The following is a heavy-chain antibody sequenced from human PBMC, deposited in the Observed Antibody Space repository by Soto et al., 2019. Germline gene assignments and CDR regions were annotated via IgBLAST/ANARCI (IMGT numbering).Heavy chain of an antibody. CDR3: ARGYDYHSGGYLFDY. V-gene: IGHV4-31*02. Sequence: WTWIRQHPGKGLEWIGYIYYSGSTYYNPPLKSRVTISLDTSKNQFSLKLRSVTAADTAVYYCARGYDYHSGGYLFDYWGQGTLLTVSS. D-gene: IGHD3-22*01. CDR2: IYYSGST. J-gene: IGHJ4*02.